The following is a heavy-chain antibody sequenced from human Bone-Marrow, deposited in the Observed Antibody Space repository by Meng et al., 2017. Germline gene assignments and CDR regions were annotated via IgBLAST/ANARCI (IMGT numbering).Heavy chain of an antibody. D-gene: IGHD4-17*01. CDR2: IYHSGST. Sequence: QVQLQESGPGLVKPSQTLSLTCTVSGGSISSGGDYWSWNRQHPGKGLEWIGYIYHSGSTYYNTSLKSRVTISVDTSKNQFSLKLSSVTAADTAVYYCARDRNDYGSHYFDYWGQGTLVTVSS. CDR1: GGSISSGGDY. J-gene: IGHJ4*02. V-gene: IGHV4-31*03. CDR3: ARDRNDYGSHYFDY.